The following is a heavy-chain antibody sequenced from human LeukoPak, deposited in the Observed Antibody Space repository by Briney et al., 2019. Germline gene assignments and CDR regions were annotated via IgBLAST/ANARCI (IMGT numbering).Heavy chain of an antibody. Sequence: GGSLRLSCAASGFTFSDYYMSWIRQAPGKGLEWVSYISSSGSTIYYADSVKGRFTISRNNAKNSLYLQMNSLRAEDTAVYYCARELAVAYFDYWGQGTLVTVSS. CDR3: ARELAVAYFDY. CDR1: GFTFSDYY. D-gene: IGHD6-19*01. J-gene: IGHJ4*02. CDR2: ISSSGSTI. V-gene: IGHV3-11*01.